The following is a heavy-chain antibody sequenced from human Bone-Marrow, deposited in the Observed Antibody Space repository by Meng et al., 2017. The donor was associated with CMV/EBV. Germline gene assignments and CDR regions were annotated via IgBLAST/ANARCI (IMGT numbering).Heavy chain of an antibody. CDR2: TYYRYKWYN. J-gene: IGHJ6*02. Sequence: SETLSLTCALSGYSVSSTSSAWNWIRQSPSRGLEWLGRTYYRYKWYNDYAVSVKSRITINPDTSKNQFSPQLNSVTPEDTAVYYFASDRYCSSTSWYTGGVSSYYYGMDVWGQGTTVTVS. D-gene: IGHD2-2*02. CDR3: ASDRYCSSTSWYTGGVSSYYYGMDV. V-gene: IGHV6-1*01. CDR1: GYSVSSTSSA.